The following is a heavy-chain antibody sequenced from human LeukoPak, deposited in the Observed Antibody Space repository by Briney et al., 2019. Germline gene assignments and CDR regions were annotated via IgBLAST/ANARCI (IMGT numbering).Heavy chain of an antibody. J-gene: IGHJ4*02. Sequence: SETLSLTCTVYGGSFSGYYWSWIRQPPGKGLEWIGEINHSGSTNYNPSLKSRVTISVDTSKNQFSLKLSSVTAADTAVYYCLWVACTGSGYWGQGTLVTVSS. CDR1: GGSFSGYY. CDR3: LWVACTGSGY. V-gene: IGHV4-34*01. CDR2: INHSGST. D-gene: IGHD6-19*01.